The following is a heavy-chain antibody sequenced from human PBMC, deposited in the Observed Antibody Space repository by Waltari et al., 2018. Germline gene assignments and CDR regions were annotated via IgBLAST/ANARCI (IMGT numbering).Heavy chain of an antibody. Sequence: VEALGSGGGLVKPGGSLRLSCAASRFTFSNFSIGWVRQAPGKGLEWVSAISGSGSSTYYIDSVKGRFTISRDNSKNTLYLQMNSLRVEDTAVYYCAKGRGDVGATSGHNYWGQGTLVTVSS. J-gene: IGHJ4*02. CDR1: RFTFSNFS. CDR3: AKGRGDVGATSGHNY. D-gene: IGHD1-26*01. CDR2: ISGSGSST. V-gene: IGHV3-23*01.